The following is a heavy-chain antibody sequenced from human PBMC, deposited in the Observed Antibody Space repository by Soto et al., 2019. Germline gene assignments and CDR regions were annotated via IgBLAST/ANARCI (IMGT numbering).Heavy chain of an antibody. J-gene: IGHJ4*02. CDR3: TSLDYDCHRYLDY. CDR1: GINFSGSA. D-gene: IGHD4-17*01. V-gene: IGHV3-73*01. CDR2: IRSKANNYAP. Sequence: PGGSLRLSCAASGINFSGSAMHWVRQASGKGLEWVGRIRSKANNYAPAYAASVKGRFTISRDDSKNTAYLQMNNLKTEDTALYYFTSLDYDCHRYLDYWGQGTLVTVSS.